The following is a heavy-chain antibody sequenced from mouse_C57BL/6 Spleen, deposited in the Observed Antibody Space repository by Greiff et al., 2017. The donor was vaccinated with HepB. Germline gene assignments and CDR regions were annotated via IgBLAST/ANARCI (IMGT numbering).Heavy chain of an antibody. J-gene: IGHJ4*01. CDR2: ISSGSSTI. CDR3: ARPPDGYYEGYAMDY. CDR1: GFTFSDYG. Sequence: EVQGVESGGGLVKPGGSLKLSCAASGFTFSDYGMHWVRQAPEKGLEWVAYISSGSSTIYYADTVKGRFTISRDNAKNTLFLQMTSLRSEDTAMYYCARPPDGYYEGYAMDYWGQGTSVTVSS. D-gene: IGHD2-3*01. V-gene: IGHV5-17*01.